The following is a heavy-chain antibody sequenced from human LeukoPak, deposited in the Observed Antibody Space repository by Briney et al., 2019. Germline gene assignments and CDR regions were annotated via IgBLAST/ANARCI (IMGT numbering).Heavy chain of an antibody. CDR1: GGTFSSYA. J-gene: IGHJ4*02. CDR2: IIPILGIA. Sequence: GASVKVSCQASGGTFSSYAISWVRQAPGQGLEWMGRIIPILGIANYAQKFQGRVTITADKSTSTAYMELSSLRSEDTAVYYCARDLVVRGVISGYYFDYWGQGTLVTVSS. V-gene: IGHV1-69*04. CDR3: ARDLVVRGVISGYYFDY. D-gene: IGHD3-10*01.